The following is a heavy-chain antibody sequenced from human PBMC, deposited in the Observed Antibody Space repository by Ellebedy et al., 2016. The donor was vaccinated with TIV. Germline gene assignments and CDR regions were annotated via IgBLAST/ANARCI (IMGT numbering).Heavy chain of an antibody. D-gene: IGHD5-12*01. CDR3: AKQGYEDY. CDR1: GFTFSNYG. CDR2: IRYDGSNK. Sequence: GESLKISCAASGFTFSNYGMHWVRQAPGKGLEWVAFIRYDGSNKYYADSVKGRFTISRDNSKNTLYLQMNSLRAEDTAVYYCAKQGYEDYWGQGTLVTVSS. V-gene: IGHV3-30*02. J-gene: IGHJ4*02.